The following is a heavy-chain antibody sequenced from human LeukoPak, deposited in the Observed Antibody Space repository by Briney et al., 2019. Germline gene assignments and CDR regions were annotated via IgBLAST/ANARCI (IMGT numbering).Heavy chain of an antibody. V-gene: IGHV4-61*02. CDR3: ARGGHLGYCSGGSCYSSYYYMDV. CDR2: IYTSGST. CDR1: GGSISSGSYY. Sequence: PSQTLSLTRTVSGGSISSGSYYWSWIRQPAGKGLEWIGRIYTSGSTNYNPSLKSRVTISVDTSKNQFSLKLSSVTAADTAVYYCARGGHLGYCSGGSCYSSYYYMDVWGKGTTVTVSS. J-gene: IGHJ6*03. D-gene: IGHD2-15*01.